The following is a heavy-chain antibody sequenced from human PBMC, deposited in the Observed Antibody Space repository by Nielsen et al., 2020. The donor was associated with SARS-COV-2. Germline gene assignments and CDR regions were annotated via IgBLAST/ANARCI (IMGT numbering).Heavy chain of an antibody. J-gene: IGHJ3*02. CDR2: IWYDGSNK. D-gene: IGHD3-9*01. Sequence: GSLRLSCAASGFTFSSYGMHWVRQAPGKGLEWVAVIWYDGSNKYYADSVKGRFTISRDNSKNTLYLQMNSLRAEDTAVYYCARETYYDILTGYPLGAFDIWGQGTMVTVSS. V-gene: IGHV3-33*01. CDR1: GFTFSSYG. CDR3: ARETYYDILTGYPLGAFDI.